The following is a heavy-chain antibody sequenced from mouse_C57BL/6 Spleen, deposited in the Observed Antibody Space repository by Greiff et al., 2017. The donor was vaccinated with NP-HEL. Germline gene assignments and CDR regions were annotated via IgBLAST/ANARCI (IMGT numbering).Heavy chain of an antibody. Sequence: EVKLMESGGGLVQPGGSLSLSCAASGFTFTDYYMSWVRQPPGKALEWLGFIRNKANGYTTEYSASVKGRFTISRDNSQSILYLQMNARRAEDSATYSWASLDGADWFAYWGQGTLVTVSA. CDR1: GFTFTDYY. CDR2: IRNKANGYTT. CDR3: ASLDGADWFAY. D-gene: IGHD1-1*02. J-gene: IGHJ3*01. V-gene: IGHV7-3*01.